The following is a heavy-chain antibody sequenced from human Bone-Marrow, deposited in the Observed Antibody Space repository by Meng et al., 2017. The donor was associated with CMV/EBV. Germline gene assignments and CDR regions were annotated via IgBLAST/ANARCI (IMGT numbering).Heavy chain of an antibody. CDR1: GYTLTELS. J-gene: IGHJ3*02. V-gene: IGHV1-24*01. CDR2: FDPEDGET. D-gene: IGHD2-21*02. Sequence: QVPPVQSGAEGTKPGAYVKVSCKVSGYTLTELSMHWVRQAPGKGLEWMGGFDPEDGETIYAQKFQGRVTMPEDTSTDTAYMELSSLRSEDTAAYYCATRDEGGAFDIWGQGTMVTVSS. CDR3: ATRDEGGAFDI.